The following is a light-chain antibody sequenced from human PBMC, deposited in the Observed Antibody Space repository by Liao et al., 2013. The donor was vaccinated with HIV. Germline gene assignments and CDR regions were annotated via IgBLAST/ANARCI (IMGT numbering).Light chain of an antibody. V-gene: IGLV3-21*01. CDR2: YDT. CDR1: NVASNS. CDR3: QAWDSSTHVV. Sequence: SYELTQPPSVSVAPGKTASITCGGNNVASNSVHWYQQKPGQAPVLVIYYDTDWPSGIPERFSGSNSGNTATLTISRVEAGDEADYYCQAWDSSTHVVFGGGTKLTVL. J-gene: IGLJ2*01.